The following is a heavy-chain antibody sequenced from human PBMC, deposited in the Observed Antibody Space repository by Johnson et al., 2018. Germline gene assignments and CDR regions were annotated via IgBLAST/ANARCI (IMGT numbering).Heavy chain of an antibody. CDR2: IIPMFNTA. D-gene: IGHD3-10*01. Sequence: QVQLVESWAEVKKPGSSVKVSCKVSGGIFSNSAISWVRQAPGQGLEWMGGIIPMFNTANSAEKLQGRVTITADESTSTAYMELSSLTSEDTAVYSCAREDSKLYGSGAGYYGMDVWGQGTAVTVSS. CDR3: AREDSKLYGSGAGYYGMDV. CDR1: GGIFSNSA. V-gene: IGHV1-69*01. J-gene: IGHJ6*02.